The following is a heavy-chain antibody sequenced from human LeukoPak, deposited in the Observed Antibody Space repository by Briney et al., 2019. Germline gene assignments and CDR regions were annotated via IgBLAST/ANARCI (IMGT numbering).Heavy chain of an antibody. CDR1: GFIFSNYW. D-gene: IGHD2-15*01. J-gene: IGHJ4*02. CDR2: INTDGSST. CDR3: AKDRTDRGY. V-gene: IGHV3-74*01. Sequence: GGSLRLSCEASGFIFSNYWMHWVRHAPGKGLAWVSRINTDGSSTSYADSVKGRFTISRDNARNTLYLQMNSLRAEDTAVYYCAKDRTDRGYWGRGTLVTVSS.